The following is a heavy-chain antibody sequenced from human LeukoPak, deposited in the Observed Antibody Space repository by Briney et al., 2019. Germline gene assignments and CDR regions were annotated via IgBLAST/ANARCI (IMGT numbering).Heavy chain of an antibody. CDR2: MNPNSGNT. Sequence: GASVKVSCKASGYTFTSYDINWVRQATGQGLEWMGWMNPNSGNTGYAQKFQGRVTMTEDTSTDTAYMELSSLRSEDTAVYYCATEGASESRDDYWGQGTLVTVSS. CDR1: GYTFTSYD. D-gene: IGHD3-16*01. J-gene: IGHJ4*02. V-gene: IGHV1-8*01. CDR3: ATEGASESRDDY.